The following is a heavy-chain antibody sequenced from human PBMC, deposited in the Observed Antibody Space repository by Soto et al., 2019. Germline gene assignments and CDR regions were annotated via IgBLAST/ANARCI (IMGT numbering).Heavy chain of an antibody. CDR3: ATPDTAMNY. V-gene: IGHV4-39*01. Sequence: PSETLSLTCSVSGGSISSSSYYWGWIRQPPGKGLEWIGSIYYSGRTYYNPSLKSRVTISVDTSKNQFSLNLSSVTAADTAVYYCATPDTAMNYWAQGTLVTVSS. CDR2: IYYSGRT. D-gene: IGHD5-18*01. J-gene: IGHJ4*02. CDR1: GGSISSSSYY.